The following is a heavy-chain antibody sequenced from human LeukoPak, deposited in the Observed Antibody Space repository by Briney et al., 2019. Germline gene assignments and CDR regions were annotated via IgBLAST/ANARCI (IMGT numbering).Heavy chain of an antibody. CDR2: INHSGST. Sequence: PSETLSLTCAVYGGSFSGYYWSWIRQPPGKGLEWIGEINHSGSTNYNPSLKSRVTISVDTSENQFSLKLSSVTAADTAVYYCARPEYSSSVWGQGTLVTVSS. D-gene: IGHD6-6*01. V-gene: IGHV4-34*01. CDR3: ARPEYSSSV. CDR1: GGSFSGYY. J-gene: IGHJ4*02.